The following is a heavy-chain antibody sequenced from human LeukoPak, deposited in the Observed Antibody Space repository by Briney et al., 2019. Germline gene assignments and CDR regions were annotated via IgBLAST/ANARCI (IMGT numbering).Heavy chain of an antibody. J-gene: IGHJ4*02. CDR2: ISSSGATI. D-gene: IGHD3-22*01. V-gene: IGHV3-48*03. CDR1: GFTFSSYE. CDR3: ARGYYNSSGYCSPVC. Sequence: GGSLRLSCAASGFTFSSYEMNWVRPAPGEGVEWVSYISSSGATIYYADSVRGRFTISRDDAKNSLYLQMNSLRAEDTAIYYCARGYYNSSGYCSPVCWGQGTLVTVSS.